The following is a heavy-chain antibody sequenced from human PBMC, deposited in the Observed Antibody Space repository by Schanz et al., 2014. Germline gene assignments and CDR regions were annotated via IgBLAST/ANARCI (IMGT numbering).Heavy chain of an antibody. J-gene: IGHJ4*02. CDR3: AREYSAFDY. V-gene: IGHV4-59*11. Sequence: QVQLQESGPGLVKPSETLSLTCSASGGSMSNHKWSWIRQPPGKGLEWIGYIYDHGSTNYNASLKSRVTMSVDTSKNQFSLKLSSVTAADTAVYYCAREYSAFDYWGQGTLVTVSS. D-gene: IGHD5-12*01. CDR1: GGSMSNHK. CDR2: IYDHGST.